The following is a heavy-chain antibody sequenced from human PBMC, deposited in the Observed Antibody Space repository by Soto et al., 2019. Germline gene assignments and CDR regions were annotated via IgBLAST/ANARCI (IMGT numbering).Heavy chain of an antibody. V-gene: IGHV5-51*01. J-gene: IGHJ6*02. CDR1: GYSFTSYW. D-gene: IGHD6-19*01. Sequence: GESLKISCKGSGYSFTSYWIGWVRQMPGKGLEWMGIIYPGDSDTRYSPSFQGQVTISADKSISTAYLQWCSRKASDTAMYYCARQFAQVAVAGQYGMDVWGQGTTVTVSS. CDR3: ARQFAQVAVAGQYGMDV. CDR2: IYPGDSDT.